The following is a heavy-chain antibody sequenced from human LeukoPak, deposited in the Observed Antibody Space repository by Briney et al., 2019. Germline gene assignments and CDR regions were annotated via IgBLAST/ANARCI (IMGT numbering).Heavy chain of an antibody. CDR3: ARDRTTVTGRGPDFDY. Sequence: GGSLRLSCEASGFTFSDYYMTWIRQAPGKGLEWASYISSSSSYTNYADSVQGRFTISRDNAKKSLYLQMDSLRDEDTAVYYCARDRTTVTGRGPDFDYWGPGTLVSVSS. J-gene: IGHJ4*02. CDR2: ISSSSSYT. CDR1: GFTFSDYY. V-gene: IGHV3-11*06. D-gene: IGHD4-17*01.